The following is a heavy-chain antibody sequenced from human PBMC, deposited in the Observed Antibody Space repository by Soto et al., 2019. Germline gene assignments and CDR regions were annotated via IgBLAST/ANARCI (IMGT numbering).Heavy chain of an antibody. CDR2: IWYDGSNK. CDR3: AKVGGYSLGHFDY. J-gene: IGHJ4*02. D-gene: IGHD2-2*03. V-gene: IGHV3-33*06. CDR1: GFTFSSYG. Sequence: QVQLVESGGGVVQPGRSLSLSCVASGFTFSSYGMNWVRQAPGKGLEWVAVIWYDGSNKYYADAVKGRFTISRDNSKNTLYLQMNSLRVEDTAVYYCAKVGGYSLGHFDYWGQGTLVTVSS.